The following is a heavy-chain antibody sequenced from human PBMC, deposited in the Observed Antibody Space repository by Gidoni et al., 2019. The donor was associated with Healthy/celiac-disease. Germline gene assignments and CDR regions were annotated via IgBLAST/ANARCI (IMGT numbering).Heavy chain of an antibody. Sequence: QVQLQQWGAGLLKPSETLSLTCAVYGGCFSGYYWSWIRQPPGKGLEWIGEINHSGSTNYNPSLKSRVTISVDTSKNQFSLKLSSVTAADTAVYYCARGYVAMIVHRSWFDPWGQGTLVTVSS. CDR1: GGCFSGYY. D-gene: IGHD3-22*01. V-gene: IGHV4-34*01. CDR2: INHSGST. CDR3: ARGYVAMIVHRSWFDP. J-gene: IGHJ5*02.